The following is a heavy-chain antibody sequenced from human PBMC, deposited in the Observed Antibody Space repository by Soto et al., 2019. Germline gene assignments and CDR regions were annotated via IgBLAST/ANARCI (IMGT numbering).Heavy chain of an antibody. D-gene: IGHD3-3*01. CDR2: ISYTGTT. V-gene: IGHV4-59*01. Sequence: PSETLSLTCTVSGASIRSYAWSWIRQPPGKGLESIGFISYTGTTNYNPSLKSRVTISADTSKKQFSLNLTSVTAADTAMYFCARTNTIFGVVRSLDYWGQGTLVTVSS. CDR3: ARTNTIFGVVRSLDY. CDR1: GASIRSYA. J-gene: IGHJ4*02.